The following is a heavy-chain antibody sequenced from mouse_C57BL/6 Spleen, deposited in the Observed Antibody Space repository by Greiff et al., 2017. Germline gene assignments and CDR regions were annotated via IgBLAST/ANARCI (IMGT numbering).Heavy chain of an antibody. CDR2: IWRGGST. Sequence: VQRVESGPGLVQPSQSLSITCTVSGFSLTSYGVHWVRQSPGKGLEWLGVIWRGGSTDYNAAFMSRLSITKDNSKSQVFVKMNSLQADDTAIYYCAKKGIGSSLDYWGQGTTLTVSS. V-gene: IGHV2-5*01. CDR1: GFSLTSYG. J-gene: IGHJ2*01. CDR3: AKKGIGSSLDY. D-gene: IGHD1-1*01.